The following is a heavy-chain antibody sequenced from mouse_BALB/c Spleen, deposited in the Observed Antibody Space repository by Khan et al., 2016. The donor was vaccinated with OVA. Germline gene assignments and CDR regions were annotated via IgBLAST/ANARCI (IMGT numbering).Heavy chain of an antibody. V-gene: IGHV1-77*01. CDR1: GYSFTDYI. CDR2: IYPGSGSL. D-gene: IGHD1-1*01. Sequence: QVRLQQSGPELVKPGASVKMSCKASGYSFTDYIISWVKQRTGQGLQWIGEIYPGSGSLYSNEKFKGKATLTADKSSNTAYMQLSSLTSEDSAVYFCTRSDYGSSYPCCAYWCQGTLVTVSA. CDR3: TRSDYGSSYPCCAY. J-gene: IGHJ3*01.